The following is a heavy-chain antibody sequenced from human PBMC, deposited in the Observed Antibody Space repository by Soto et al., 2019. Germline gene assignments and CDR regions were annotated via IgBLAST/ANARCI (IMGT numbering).Heavy chain of an antibody. CDR1: GYTFTSYA. Sequence: ASVQFSCKASGYTFTSYAMHWVRQAPGQRLEWMGWINAGNGNTKYSQKFQGRVTITRDTSASTAYMELSSLRSEDTAVYYCTTDSILAPLFHWGQGTLVTVSS. CDR2: INAGNGNT. J-gene: IGHJ4*02. CDR3: TTDSILAPLFH. V-gene: IGHV1-3*01. D-gene: IGHD3-3*01.